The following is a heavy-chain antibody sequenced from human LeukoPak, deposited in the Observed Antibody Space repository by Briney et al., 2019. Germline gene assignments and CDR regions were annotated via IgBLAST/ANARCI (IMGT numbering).Heavy chain of an antibody. J-gene: IGHJ6*03. CDR3: ARAPVLRYFDWLQNYYYYYMDV. Sequence: ASVKVSCKASGYTFTSYDINWVRQATGQGLEWMGWMNPNSGNTGYAQKFQGRVTMTRNTSISTAYMELSSLRSEDTAVYYCARAPVLRYFDWLQNYYYYYMDVWGKGTTVTISS. D-gene: IGHD3-9*01. CDR1: GYTFTSYD. V-gene: IGHV1-8*01. CDR2: MNPNSGNT.